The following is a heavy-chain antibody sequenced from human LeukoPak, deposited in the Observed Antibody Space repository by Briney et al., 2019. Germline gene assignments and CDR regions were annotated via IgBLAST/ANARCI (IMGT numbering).Heavy chain of an antibody. CDR3: ARDRDGYNYVDY. Sequence: SETPSLTCTVSGGSISGSFWHWIRQPPGKGLEWMGYVFDRGTTAYNPSLKRRVTMSLDTSKSQFSLNLSSVTAADTAVYYCARDRDGYNYVDYWGQGTLVTVSS. CDR2: VFDRGTT. D-gene: IGHD5-24*01. CDR1: GGSISGSF. V-gene: IGHV4-59*01. J-gene: IGHJ4*02.